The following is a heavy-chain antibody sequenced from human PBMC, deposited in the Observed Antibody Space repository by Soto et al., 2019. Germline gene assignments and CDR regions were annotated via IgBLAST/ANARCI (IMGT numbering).Heavy chain of an antibody. D-gene: IGHD6-13*01. CDR1: GYTFTSYG. CDR2: ISAYNGNT. CDR3: ARDSSVAAAGLVFDY. V-gene: IGHV1-18*01. Sequence: QVQLVQSGAEVKKPGASVKVSCKASGYTFTSYGISWVRQAPGQGLEWMGWISAYNGNTNYAQKLQGRVTMTTDTATSTAYMELRSLRSDDTAVYYGARDSSVAAAGLVFDYWGQGTLVTVSS. J-gene: IGHJ4*02.